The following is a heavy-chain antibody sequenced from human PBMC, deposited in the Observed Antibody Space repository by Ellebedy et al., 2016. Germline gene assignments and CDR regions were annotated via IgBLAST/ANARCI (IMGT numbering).Heavy chain of an antibody. CDR1: GFTFSSYA. V-gene: IGHV3-30-3*01. Sequence: GGSLRLSCAASGFTFSSYAMHWVRQAPGKGLEWVAVISYDGSNKYYADSVKGRFTISRDNSKNTLYLQMNSLRAEDTAVYYCARDPGYGSGWYGYFDYWGQGTLVTVSS. CDR2: ISYDGSNK. CDR3: ARDPGYGSGWYGYFDY. J-gene: IGHJ4*02. D-gene: IGHD6-19*01.